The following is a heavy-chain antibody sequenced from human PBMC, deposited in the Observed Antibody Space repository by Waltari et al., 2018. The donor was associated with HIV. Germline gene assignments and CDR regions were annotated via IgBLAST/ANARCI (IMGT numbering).Heavy chain of an antibody. D-gene: IGHD3-9*01. Sequence: QLQLQESGPGLVKPSETLSLTCTVSGGSISSSSYYWGWIRKPPGKGLEWIGSIYYSGGTSYNPSLKIRVTISVDTSKNQFSLKLSFVTAADTAVYYCARAVGYFGSVCAFDIWGQGTMVTVSS. V-gene: IGHV4-39*01. CDR3: ARAVGYFGSVCAFDI. CDR2: IYYSGGT. J-gene: IGHJ3*02. CDR1: GGSISSSSYY.